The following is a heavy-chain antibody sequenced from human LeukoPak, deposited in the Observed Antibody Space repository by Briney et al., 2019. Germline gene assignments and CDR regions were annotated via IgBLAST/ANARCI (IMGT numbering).Heavy chain of an antibody. J-gene: IGHJ4*02. CDR1: GFTFSNAW. Sequence: GGSLRLSCAASGFTFSNAWMSWVRQAPGKGLEWVSSISSSSSYIYYADSVKGRFTISRDNAKNSLYLQMNSLRAEDTAVYYCASERDPSSGWRTFPGYWGQGTLVTVSS. CDR3: ASERDPSSGWRTFPGY. V-gene: IGHV3-21*01. D-gene: IGHD6-19*01. CDR2: ISSSSSYI.